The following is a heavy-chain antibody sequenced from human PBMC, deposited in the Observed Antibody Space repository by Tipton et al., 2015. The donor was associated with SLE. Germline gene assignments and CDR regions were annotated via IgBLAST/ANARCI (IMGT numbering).Heavy chain of an antibody. CDR1: GYSISSGYY. J-gene: IGHJ4*02. CDR2: IYHSGST. CDR3: ARLGYGDYDN. D-gene: IGHD4-17*01. V-gene: IGHV4-38-2*01. Sequence: TLSLTCAVSGYSISSGYYWGWIRQPPGKGLEWIGSIYHSGSTYYNPSLKSRVTISVDTSKNQFSLKLSSVTVADTAVYYCARLGYGDYDNWGQGTLVTVSS.